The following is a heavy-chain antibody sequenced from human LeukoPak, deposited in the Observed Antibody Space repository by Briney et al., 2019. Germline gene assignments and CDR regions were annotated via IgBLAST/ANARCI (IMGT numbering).Heavy chain of an antibody. CDR3: ARGRIHGGTN. CDR1: GGSFSGYY. Sequence: PSETLSLTCAVYGGSFSGYYWSWIRQPPGKGLEWIGEINHSGSTNYNPSLKSRVTISVDTSKNQFSLKLSSVTAAVTAVYYCARGRIHGGTNWGQGTLVTVSS. CDR2: INHSGST. J-gene: IGHJ4*02. D-gene: IGHD5-18*01. V-gene: IGHV4-34*01.